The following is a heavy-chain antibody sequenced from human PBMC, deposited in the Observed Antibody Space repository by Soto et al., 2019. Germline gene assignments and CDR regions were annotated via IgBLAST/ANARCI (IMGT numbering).Heavy chain of an antibody. CDR2: IYYSGST. Sequence: SSGTLLRTCGGSGRSRRSGHYYWCWFLEPPGKGLEWIGYIYYSGSTNYNPSLKSRVTISVDTSKNQFSLKLSSVTAADTAVYYCARDRHSERSPDYFDYWGQGTLVTVSS. CDR3: ARDRHSERSPDYFDY. CDR1: GRSRRSGHYY. V-gene: IGHV4-61*01. D-gene: IGHD1-26*01. J-gene: IGHJ4*02.